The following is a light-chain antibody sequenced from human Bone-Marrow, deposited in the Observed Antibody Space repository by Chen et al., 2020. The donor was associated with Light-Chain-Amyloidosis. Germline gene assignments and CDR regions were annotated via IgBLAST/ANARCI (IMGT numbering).Light chain of an antibody. Sequence: QSVLTQPPSASGTPGQRITISCSGSRSNIGINHVYWYQQLPGTAPKLFMYKSDQRPSGVPGRFAGSKSGGSASLAISGLRSEDEADYYCAAWDDRLNGWVFGGGTKLTVL. J-gene: IGLJ3*02. CDR2: KSD. CDR1: RSNIGINH. V-gene: IGLV1-47*01. CDR3: AAWDDRLNGWV.